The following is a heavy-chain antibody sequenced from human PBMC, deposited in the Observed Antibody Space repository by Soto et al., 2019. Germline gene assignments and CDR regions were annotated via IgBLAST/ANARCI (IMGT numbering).Heavy chain of an antibody. CDR2: MNHSGSP. CDR1: GGSFSGYY. J-gene: IGHJ5*02. CDR3: ARGPRYYYDSSGYYA. D-gene: IGHD3-22*01. V-gene: IGHV4-34*01. Sequence: QVQLQQWGAGLLKPSETLSLTCAVYGGSFSGYYWCWIRQPPAKGLEWIGEMNHSGSPNYNPSLKSRVPMSVDTSKNQFSLKLSSVTAADEAVYYCARGPRYYYDSSGYYAWGQGTLVTVSS.